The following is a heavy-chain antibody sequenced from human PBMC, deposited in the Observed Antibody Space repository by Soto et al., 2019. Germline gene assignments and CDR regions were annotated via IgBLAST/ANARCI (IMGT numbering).Heavy chain of an antibody. D-gene: IGHD3-16*01. Sequence: QVQLQESGPGLVKPSQTLSLTCTVSGGSISSGGYYWSWIRQHPGKGLEWIAYIYYSGSTYYNPSLKSRVTISVATSKNQFSLKLSSVTAADTAVYYCARDTLGVTVEDDAFDIWGQGTMVTVSS. J-gene: IGHJ3*02. CDR1: GGSISSGGYY. CDR3: ARDTLGVTVEDDAFDI. CDR2: IYYSGST. V-gene: IGHV4-31*03.